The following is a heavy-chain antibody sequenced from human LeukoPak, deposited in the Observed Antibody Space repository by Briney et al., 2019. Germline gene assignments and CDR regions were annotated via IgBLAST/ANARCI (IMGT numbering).Heavy chain of an antibody. Sequence: SVKVSCEASGGTFSSYAISWVRQAPGQGLEWMGGIIPIFGTANYAQKFQGRVTITADESTSTAYMELSSLRSEDTAVYYCASGQDYYDSSGYYKGWGQGTLVTVSS. D-gene: IGHD3-22*01. CDR1: GGTFSSYA. V-gene: IGHV1-69*13. CDR3: ASGQDYYDSSGYYKG. J-gene: IGHJ4*02. CDR2: IIPIFGTA.